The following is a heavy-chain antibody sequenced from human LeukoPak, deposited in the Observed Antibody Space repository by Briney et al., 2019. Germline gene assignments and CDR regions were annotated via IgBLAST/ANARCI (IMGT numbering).Heavy chain of an antibody. CDR2: IKEDGSEK. CDR3: ARVYYGSRSYSFDN. CDR1: GFTFNRDW. V-gene: IGHV3-7*01. D-gene: IGHD3-10*01. J-gene: IGHJ4*02. Sequence: GGSLRLSCAASGFTFNRDWTAWVRQAPGKGLEWVANIKEDGSEKNYVDSVKGRFTISRDNAKNSLYLQMKSLRVGDTAVYYCARVYYGSRSYSFDNWGQGTLVTVSS.